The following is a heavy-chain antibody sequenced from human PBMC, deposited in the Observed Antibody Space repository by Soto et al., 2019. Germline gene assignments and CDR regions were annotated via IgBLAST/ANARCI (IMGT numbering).Heavy chain of an antibody. J-gene: IGHJ5*02. Sequence: SETLSLTCTVSGGSISSSSYYWGWIRQPPGKGLEWIGSIYYSGSTYYNPSLKSRVTISVETSKNQFSLKLSSVTAADTAVYYCARGSSTSRYKWFDPWGQGTLVTVSS. CDR1: GGSISSSSYY. CDR2: IYYSGST. V-gene: IGHV4-39*01. CDR3: ARGSSTSRYKWFDP. D-gene: IGHD2-2*01.